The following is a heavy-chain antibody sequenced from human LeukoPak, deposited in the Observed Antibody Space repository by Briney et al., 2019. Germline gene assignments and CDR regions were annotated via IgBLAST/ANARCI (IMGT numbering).Heavy chain of an antibody. CDR1: RFTFSNYW. J-gene: IGHJ6*02. D-gene: IGHD4-17*01. V-gene: IGHV3-7*03. CDR2: IKQDGSEK. CDR3: ARKGPTVTTYYYYGMDV. Sequence: PGGSLRLSCAASRFTFSNYWMSWVRQAPGKGLEWVANIKQDGSEKYYVDSVKGRFTISRDNAKNSLYLQMNSLRVEDTAVYYCARKGPTVTTYYYYGMDVWGQGTTVTVSS.